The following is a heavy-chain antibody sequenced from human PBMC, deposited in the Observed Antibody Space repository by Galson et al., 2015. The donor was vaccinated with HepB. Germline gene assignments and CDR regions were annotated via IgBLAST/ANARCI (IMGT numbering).Heavy chain of an antibody. CDR3: ARGRRFFGVSSTSTYYYGMDV. D-gene: IGHD3-3*01. J-gene: IGHJ6*02. Sequence: SLKVSCKASGGTFSSYAISWVRQAPGQGLEWMGGIIPIFGTANYAQKSQGRVTITADESTSTAYMELSSLRSEDTAVYYCARGRRFFGVSSTSTYYYGMDVWGQGTTVTVSS. CDR2: IIPIFGTA. V-gene: IGHV1-69*13. CDR1: GGTFSSYA.